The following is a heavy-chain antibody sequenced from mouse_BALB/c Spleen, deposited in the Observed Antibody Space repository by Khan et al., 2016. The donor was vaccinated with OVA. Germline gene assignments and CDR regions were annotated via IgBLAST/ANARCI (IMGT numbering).Heavy chain of an antibody. V-gene: IGHV3-2*02. J-gene: IGHJ2*01. D-gene: IGHD1-1*01. Sequence: EVQLQESGPGLVKPSQSLSLTCTVTGYSITSDCAWNWIRQFPGNKLEWMGYISYSGRTSYNPSLKSRISITRDTSKNQFFLQLNSVTTEAPATYYGARSVTITTVVATDFDGWGQGTTLTVSS. CDR3: ARSVTITTVVATDFDG. CDR2: ISYSGRT. CDR1: GYSITSDCA.